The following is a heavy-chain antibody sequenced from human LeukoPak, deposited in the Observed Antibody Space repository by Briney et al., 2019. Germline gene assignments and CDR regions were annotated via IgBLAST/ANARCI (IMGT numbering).Heavy chain of an antibody. J-gene: IGHJ3*02. V-gene: IGHV1-18*01. CDR3: ARGSGGQWLRPYDAFDI. CDR2: ISAYNGNT. D-gene: IGHD6-19*01. Sequence: GASVKVSCKASGYTFTSYGISWVRQAPGQGLEWMGWISAYNGNTNYAQKLQGRVTMTTDTPTSTAYMELRSLRSDDTAVYYCARGSGGQWLRPYDAFDIWGQGTMVTVSS. CDR1: GYTFTSYG.